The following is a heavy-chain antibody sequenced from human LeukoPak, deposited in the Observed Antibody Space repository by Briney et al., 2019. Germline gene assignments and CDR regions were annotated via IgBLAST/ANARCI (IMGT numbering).Heavy chain of an antibody. V-gene: IGHV1-2*02. D-gene: IGHD3-10*01. CDR2: INPNGGGT. CDR1: GYTFTGYY. J-gene: IGHJ5*02. CDR3: ARVHGSGSYYLNWFDP. Sequence: GESLKISCKGSGYTFTGYYMHWVRQAPGQGLEWMGWINPNGGGTNYAQKFQGRVTMTRDTSISTAYMELSRLRSDDTAVYYCARVHGSGSYYLNWFDPWGQGTLVTVSS.